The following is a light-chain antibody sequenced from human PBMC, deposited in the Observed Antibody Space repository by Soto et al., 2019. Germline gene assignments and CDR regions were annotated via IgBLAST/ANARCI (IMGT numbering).Light chain of an antibody. Sequence: DIQITQSPSSLSASVGDRVTITCRASQSISSYLNWYQQKPGKAPKLLIYAASSLQSGVPSRFSGSASGTDFTLTISSLQPEDFATYHCQQTYSTPWTFGQGTKVDIK. J-gene: IGKJ1*01. V-gene: IGKV1-39*01. CDR1: QSISSY. CDR2: AAS. CDR3: QQTYSTPWT.